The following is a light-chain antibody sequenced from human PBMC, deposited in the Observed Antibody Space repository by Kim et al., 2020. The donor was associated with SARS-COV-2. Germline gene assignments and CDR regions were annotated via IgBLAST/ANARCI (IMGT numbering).Light chain of an antibody. CDR2: GAS. CDR3: QQYGNWPPLT. Sequence: SPGERATLSCRASQSVSTNVAWYQEKPGQPPRLLIYGASTRATGIPARFSGSGSGTEFTLTISSLQSEDFAVYHCQQYGNWPPLTFGGGTKVDIK. J-gene: IGKJ4*01. V-gene: IGKV3-15*01. CDR1: QSVSTN.